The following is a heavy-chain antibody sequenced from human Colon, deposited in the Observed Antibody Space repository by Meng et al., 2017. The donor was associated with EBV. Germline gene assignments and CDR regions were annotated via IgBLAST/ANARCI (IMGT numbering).Heavy chain of an antibody. CDR3: ARWAFIDSYGFDH. CDR2: IYHYGGT. D-gene: IGHD5-18*01. Sequence: QLHEPGSGLATPSGTLSLTCAVSGGYITERNSWSWVRQPPGKGLEWIGEIYHYGGTNYNPSLKSRVTISVDKSKNQISLKLTSVTAADTAVYYCARWAFIDSYGFDHWGQGTLVTVSS. J-gene: IGHJ4*02. CDR1: GGYITERNS. V-gene: IGHV4-4*02.